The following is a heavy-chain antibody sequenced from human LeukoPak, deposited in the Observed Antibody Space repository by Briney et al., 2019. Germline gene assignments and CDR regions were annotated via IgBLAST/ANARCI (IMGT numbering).Heavy chain of an antibody. CDR1: GGSISSYY. J-gene: IGHJ3*02. Sequence: SETLSLTCTVSGGSISSYYWSWIRQPPGKGLEWIGYIYHSGSTYYNPSLKSRVTISVDRSKNQFSLKLSSVTAADTAVYYCARGFSSEPGHDAFDIWGQGTMVTVSS. CDR3: ARGFSSEPGHDAFDI. D-gene: IGHD2/OR15-2a*01. CDR2: IYHSGST. V-gene: IGHV4-59*12.